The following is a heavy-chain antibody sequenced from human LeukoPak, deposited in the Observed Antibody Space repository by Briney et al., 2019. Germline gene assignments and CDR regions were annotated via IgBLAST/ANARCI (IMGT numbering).Heavy chain of an antibody. D-gene: IGHD5-18*01. V-gene: IGHV3-30*18. CDR1: GFTFSSYA. CDR2: ISNGGSKK. CDR3: AKDRYSYAFEYSDS. Sequence: GSLRLSCAASGFTFSSYAMSWVRQAPGKGLDWVAVISNGGSKKYYADSVKGRFTISRDNSKNTLSLQVSSLRTEDTAVYYCAKDRYSYAFEYSDSWGQGTLVTVSS. J-gene: IGHJ4*02.